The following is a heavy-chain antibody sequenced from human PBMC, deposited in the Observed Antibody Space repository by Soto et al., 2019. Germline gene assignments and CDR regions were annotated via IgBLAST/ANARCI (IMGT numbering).Heavy chain of an antibody. CDR3: AREGGSYRFDY. V-gene: IGHV3-33*01. D-gene: IGHD1-26*01. CDR1: GFTFSSYG. Sequence: LRLSCAASGFTFSSYGMHWVRQAPGKGLEWVAVIWYDGSNKYYADSVKGRFTISRDNSKNTLYLQMNSLRAEDTAVYYCAREGGSYRFDYWGQGTLVTVSS. J-gene: IGHJ4*02. CDR2: IWYDGSNK.